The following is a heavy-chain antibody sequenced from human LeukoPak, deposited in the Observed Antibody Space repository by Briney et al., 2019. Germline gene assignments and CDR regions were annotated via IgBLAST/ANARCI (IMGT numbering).Heavy chain of an antibody. CDR1: GGSLNTYY. J-gene: IGHJ5*02. D-gene: IGHD2-21*01. CDR2: IYYSGST. CDR3: VREGVWSGWFDT. V-gene: IGHV4-59*01. Sequence: PSETLSLTCTVSGGSLNTYYWSWIRQPPGKGLEWIGYIYYSGSTNYNPSLKSRVTISVDTSKNQFSLKLSSVTAADTAVYYCVREGVWSGWFDTWGQGTLVTVSS.